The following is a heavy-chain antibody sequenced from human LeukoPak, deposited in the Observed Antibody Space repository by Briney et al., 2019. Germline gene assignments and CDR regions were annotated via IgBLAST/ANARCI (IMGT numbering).Heavy chain of an antibody. V-gene: IGHV4-34*01. D-gene: IGHD6-25*01. CDR2: INHSGST. CDR1: GGSFSGYY. J-gene: IGHJ5*02. Sequence: PSETLSLTCAVYGGSFSGYYWSWIRQPPGKGLEWIGEINHSGSTNYNPSPKSRVTISVDTSKNQFSLKLSSVTAADTAVYYCARAPRRHWFDPWGQGTLVTVSS. CDR3: ARAPRRHWFDP.